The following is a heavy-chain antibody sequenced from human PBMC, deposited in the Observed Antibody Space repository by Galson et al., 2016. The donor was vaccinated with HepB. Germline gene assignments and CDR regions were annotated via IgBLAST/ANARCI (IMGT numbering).Heavy chain of an antibody. CDR3: ARRRGSAYGFDD. CDR1: GNTFTNYW. V-gene: IGHV5-51*01. CDR2: IFPGDSDT. D-gene: IGHD4-17*01. J-gene: IGHJ4*02. Sequence: QSGAEVKKPGESLKLSCTDPGNTFTNYWIAWVRQVPGKGLEWMGIIFPGDSDTKYSPSFQGQVTMSADRSIRTAFLQWNDLKASDTAIYYCARRRGSAYGFDDWGQGTLVTVSS.